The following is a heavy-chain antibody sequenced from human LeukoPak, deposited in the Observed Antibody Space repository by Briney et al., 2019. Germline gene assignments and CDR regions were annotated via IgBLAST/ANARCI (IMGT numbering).Heavy chain of an antibody. V-gene: IGHV4-59*01. CDR1: GDSMGSYS. CDR3: ARASSWRVRGVIISYYFDY. D-gene: IGHD3-10*01. Sequence: SETLSLTCTVSGDSMGSYSWSWIRQPPGKGLEWVGYIYYTGNTNYNPSLKSRVTISVDTSKNQFSLKLSAVTAADTAVYYCARASSWRVRGVIISYYFDYWGQGTLVTVSS. J-gene: IGHJ4*02. CDR2: IYYTGNT.